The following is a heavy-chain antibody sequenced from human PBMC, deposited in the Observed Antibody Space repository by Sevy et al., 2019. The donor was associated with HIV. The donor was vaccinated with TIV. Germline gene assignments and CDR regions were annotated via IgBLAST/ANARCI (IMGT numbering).Heavy chain of an antibody. Sequence: GGSLRLSCAASGFTFNRYSMHWVRQAPGKGLEWVATISFDATNKHYPDSVKGRFTISRDNFQNSLFLQMDSLRPEDTALYYCALERLSSDVAEYFQNWGQGTLVTVSS. J-gene: IGHJ1*01. V-gene: IGHV3-30-3*01. CDR3: ALERLSSDVAEYFQN. CDR1: GFTFNRYS. D-gene: IGHD1-1*01. CDR2: ISFDATNK.